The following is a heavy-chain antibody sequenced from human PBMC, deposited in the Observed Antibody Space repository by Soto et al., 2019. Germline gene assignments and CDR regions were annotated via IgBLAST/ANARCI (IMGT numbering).Heavy chain of an antibody. D-gene: IGHD5-18*01. V-gene: IGHV3-53*05. CDR3: ARDPLWGTAMVLWYFDL. J-gene: IGHJ2*01. CDR2: VYLGDST. CDR1: GFAISDYY. Sequence: GGSLRLSCAVSGFAISDYYMSWVRQAPGKGLEWVSVVYLGDSTFYADSVKGRFTISRDDSKNTLYLQMNSLRAEDTAVYYCARDPLWGTAMVLWYFDLWGRGTLVTVSS.